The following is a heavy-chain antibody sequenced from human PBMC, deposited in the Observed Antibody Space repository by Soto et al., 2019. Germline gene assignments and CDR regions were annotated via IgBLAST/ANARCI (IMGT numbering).Heavy chain of an antibody. J-gene: IGHJ5*02. CDR2: IGTAGDT. V-gene: IGHV3-13*01. Sequence: GGSLRLSCAASGFTFSSYDMHWVRQATGKGLEWVSAIGTAGDTYYPGSVKGRFTISRENAKNSLYLQMNSLRAEDTAVYYCARALVYYDILTGYYIWFDPWGQGTLVTVSS. D-gene: IGHD3-9*01. CDR3: ARALVYYDILTGYYIWFDP. CDR1: GFTFSSYD.